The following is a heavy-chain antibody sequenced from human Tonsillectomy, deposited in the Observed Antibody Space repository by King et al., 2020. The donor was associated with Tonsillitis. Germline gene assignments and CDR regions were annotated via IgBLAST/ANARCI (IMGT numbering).Heavy chain of an antibody. V-gene: IGHV4-59*01. D-gene: IGHD6-19*01. Sequence: QLQESGPGLVKPSETLSLTCTVSGGSISSYYWSWIRQPSGKGLEWIGYIYYSGSTNYNPSLKSRVTISVDTSKNQFSLKLSSVTAADTAVYYCARGARSGWYWYFDLWGRGTLVTVSS. J-gene: IGHJ2*01. CDR1: GGSISSYY. CDR3: ARGARSGWYWYFDL. CDR2: IYYSGST.